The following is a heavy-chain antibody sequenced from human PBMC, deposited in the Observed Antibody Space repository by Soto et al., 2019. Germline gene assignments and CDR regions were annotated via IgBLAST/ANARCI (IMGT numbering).Heavy chain of an antibody. CDR1: GGSFSGYY. CDR3: ARAEWLRLRGYYYYMDV. D-gene: IGHD5-12*01. V-gene: IGHV4-34*01. J-gene: IGHJ6*03. CDR2: INHSGST. Sequence: SETLSLICAVYGGSFSGYYWSWIRQPPGKGLEWIGEINHSGSTNYNPSLKSRVTISVDTSKNQFSLKLSSVTAADTAVYYCARAEWLRLRGYYYYMDVWGKGTTVTVSS.